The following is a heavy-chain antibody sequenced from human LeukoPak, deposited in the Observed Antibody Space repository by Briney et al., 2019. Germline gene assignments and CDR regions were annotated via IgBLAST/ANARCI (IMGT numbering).Heavy chain of an antibody. CDR2: INHSGST. CDR1: GGSFRGYY. Sequence: SETLSLTCAVYGGSFRGYYWSWIRQPPGKGLEWLGEINHSGSTYYNPSLKSRVTISVDTSKNQFSLKLSSVTAADTAVYYCARLNSSSSSMGYWGQGTLVTVSS. V-gene: IGHV4-34*01. CDR3: ARLNSSSSSMGY. J-gene: IGHJ4*02. D-gene: IGHD6-13*01.